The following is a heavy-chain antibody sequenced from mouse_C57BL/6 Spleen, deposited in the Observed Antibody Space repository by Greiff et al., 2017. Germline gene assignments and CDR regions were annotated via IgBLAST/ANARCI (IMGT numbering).Heavy chain of an antibody. CDR1: GFSLTSYG. CDR3: AIILWDGYFDV. Sequence: VQLQQSGPGLVQPSQSLSITCTVSGFSLTSYGVHWVRQSPGQGLEWLGVIWRGGSTDYNAAFMSRLSITKDNSKSQVFFNMNSLQADDTAIYYCAIILWDGYFDVWGTGTTVTVSS. D-gene: IGHD4-1*01. J-gene: IGHJ1*03. CDR2: IWRGGST. V-gene: IGHV2-5*01.